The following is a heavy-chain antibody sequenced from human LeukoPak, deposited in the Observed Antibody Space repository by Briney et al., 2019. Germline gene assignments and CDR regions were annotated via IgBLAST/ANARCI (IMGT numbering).Heavy chain of an antibody. J-gene: IGHJ4*02. CDR1: GGSISSYY. CDR2: IYYSGTT. CDR3: ARGAGWWPY. D-gene: IGHD6-19*01. V-gene: IGHV4-59*01. Sequence: SETLSLTCTVSGGSISSYYWSWIRQPPGKGLEWIGYIYYSGTTNYNPSLKSRLTISLETSKNQSSLKLSSVTAADTAVYYCARGAGWWPYWGQGTLVTVSS.